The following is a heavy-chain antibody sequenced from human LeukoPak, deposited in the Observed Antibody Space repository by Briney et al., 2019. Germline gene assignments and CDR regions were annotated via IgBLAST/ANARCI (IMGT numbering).Heavy chain of an antibody. CDR3: ARGRASSAHFDY. Sequence: RASVRVSCKASGYTFTGYYMHWVRQAPGQGLEWMGWINPNSGGTNYAQKFQGRVTMTRDTSISTAYMELSRLRSDDTAVYYCARGRASSAHFDYWGQGTLVTVSS. J-gene: IGHJ4*02. CDR1: GYTFTGYY. V-gene: IGHV1-2*02. CDR2: INPNSGGT.